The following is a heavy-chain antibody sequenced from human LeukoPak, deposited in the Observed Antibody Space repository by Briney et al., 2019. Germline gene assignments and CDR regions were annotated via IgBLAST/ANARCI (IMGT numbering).Heavy chain of an antibody. D-gene: IGHD6-6*01. CDR3: ARDVVKGIAARPYYYGMDV. CDR1: GGTFSSYA. J-gene: IGHJ6*02. CDR2: IIPIFGTA. V-gene: IGHV1-69*13. Sequence: PSVTISCKASGGTFSSYAISWVRPAPGQGLEWMGGIIPIFGTANYAQKFQGRLTITADESTSTAYMELSSLRSEDTAVYYCARDVVKGIAARPYYYGMDVWGHAITVPVSS.